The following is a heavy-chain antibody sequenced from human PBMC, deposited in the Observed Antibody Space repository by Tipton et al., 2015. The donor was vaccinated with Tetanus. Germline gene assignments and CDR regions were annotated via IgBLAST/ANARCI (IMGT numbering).Heavy chain of an antibody. CDR2: IFPMYGTA. J-gene: IGHJ4*02. D-gene: IGHD2-15*01. Sequence: QVQLVQSGAEVKKPGASVRVSCKASGYPFTSYYLHWVRQAPGQGLEWMGGIFPMYGTANYAPKFQGRVTITADDSTGTAYMELSSLSSEDTAVYYCARPDRYCSGGSCYLALDYWGQGTLVTVSS. CDR3: ARPDRYCSGGSCYLALDY. CDR1: GYPFTSYY. V-gene: IGHV1-69*01.